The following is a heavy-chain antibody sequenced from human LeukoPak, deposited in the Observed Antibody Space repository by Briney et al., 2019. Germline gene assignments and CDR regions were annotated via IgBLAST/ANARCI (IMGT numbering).Heavy chain of an antibody. V-gene: IGHV4-39*07. D-gene: IGHD6-19*01. CDR2: IYYSGST. CDR3: ATGPPGPTVTGTGGFDP. CDR1: GGSISGSSYY. J-gene: IGHJ5*02. Sequence: SETLSLTCTVSGGSISGSSYYWGWIRQPPGKGLEWIGSIYYSGSTYYNPSLKSRVTISVDTSKNQFSLKLNSVTAADTAVYYCATGPPGPTVTGTGGFDPWGQGTLVTVSS.